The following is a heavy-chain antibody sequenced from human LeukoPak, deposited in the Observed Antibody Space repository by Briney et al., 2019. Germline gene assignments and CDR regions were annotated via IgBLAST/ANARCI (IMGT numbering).Heavy chain of an antibody. D-gene: IGHD3-9*01. Sequence: GGSLRLSCAASGFTSSSYGMHWVRQAPGKGLEWVTFIRYDGSNKYYADSVKGRFTISRDNSKNTLYLQMNSLRAEDTAVYYCARGDDILTGIFDYWGQGTLVTVSS. V-gene: IGHV3-30*02. CDR3: ARGDDILTGIFDY. CDR1: GFTSSSYG. CDR2: IRYDGSNK. J-gene: IGHJ4*02.